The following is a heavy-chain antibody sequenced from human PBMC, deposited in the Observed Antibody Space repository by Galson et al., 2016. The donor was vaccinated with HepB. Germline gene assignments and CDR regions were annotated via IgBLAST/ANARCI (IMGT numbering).Heavy chain of an antibody. CDR1: GDSVSSSDAI. CDR2: TYYRSKRYN. CDR3: ARDTSTWDGLGPEYFHH. J-gene: IGHJ1*01. V-gene: IGHV6-1*01. D-gene: IGHD2-2*01. Sequence: CAISGDSVSSSDAIWNWIRQSPSRGLEWLGRTYYRSKRYNHYAISVKSRITIDPDTARNQISLQLNSVTPEDTAVYYCARDTSTWDGLGPEYFHHWGQGTVVTVPS.